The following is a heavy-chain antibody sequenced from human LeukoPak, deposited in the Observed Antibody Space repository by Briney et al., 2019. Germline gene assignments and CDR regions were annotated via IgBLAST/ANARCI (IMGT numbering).Heavy chain of an antibody. CDR2: ISSSSSTI. CDR1: GFTFSSHS. CDR3: ARGAYYYED. V-gene: IGHV3-48*01. J-gene: IGHJ4*02. Sequence: GGSLRLSCAASGFTFSSHSMNWVRQAPGKGLEWVSYISSSSSTIYYADSVKGRFTISRDNAKNSLYLQMSSLRAEDTAVYYCARGAYYYEDWGQGTLVTVSS. D-gene: IGHD3-22*01.